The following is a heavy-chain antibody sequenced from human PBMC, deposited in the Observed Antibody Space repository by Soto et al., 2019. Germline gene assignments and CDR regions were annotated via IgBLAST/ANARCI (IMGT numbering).Heavy chain of an antibody. J-gene: IGHJ4*02. Sequence: PGGSLRLSCAASGFTFSNYALHWVRQAPGKGLEWVAIISYDGSNKDYADSVKGRFTISRDNSKNTLYLQMNSLRAEDTAVYYCARRVWTQAAGGYLDYWGQGTLVTVSS. V-gene: IGHV3-30-3*01. CDR1: GFTFSNYA. D-gene: IGHD5-18*01. CDR3: ARRVWTQAAGGYLDY. CDR2: ISYDGSNK.